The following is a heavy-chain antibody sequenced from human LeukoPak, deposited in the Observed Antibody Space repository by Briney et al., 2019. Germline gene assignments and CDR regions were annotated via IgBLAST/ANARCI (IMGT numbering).Heavy chain of an antibody. J-gene: IGHJ4*02. V-gene: IGHV3-23*01. CDR1: GFSFSNYA. D-gene: IGHD2-2*01. CDR2: IGGSIGST. CDR3: VKDFVVVPGLVNYFDY. Sequence: GGSLRLSCAASGFSFSNYAMSWVRQGPGKGLEWVSAIGGSIGSTFYTDSVKGRFTISRDNSKNTLSLQMNSLRVEDTAVYYCVKDFVVVPGLVNYFDYWGQGTLVTVSS.